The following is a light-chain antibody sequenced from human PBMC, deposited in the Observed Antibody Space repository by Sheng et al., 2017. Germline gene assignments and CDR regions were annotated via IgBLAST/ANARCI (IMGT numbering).Light chain of an antibody. CDR2: VAS. CDR1: QSVNSN. CDR3: QQRATWLT. J-gene: IGKJ4*01. Sequence: ETVMTQSPATLSVSPGERATLSCKASQSVNSNLVWFQQKPGQAPRLLIYVASTRAPGIPARFSGSGSGTDFTLTISSLEPEDFAVYYCQQRATWLTFGGGTKVEIK. V-gene: IGKV3-11*01.